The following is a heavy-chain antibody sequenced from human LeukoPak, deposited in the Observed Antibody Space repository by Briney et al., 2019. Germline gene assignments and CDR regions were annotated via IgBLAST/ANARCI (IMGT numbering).Heavy chain of an antibody. CDR1: GFTFSSYS. Sequence: PGWSLRLSCAPSGFTFSSYSMSWVGQAPGKGLDYVSVINGSGASTHYRDSVKGRFTISRDNSKNTLYLQMNSLRVEDTAVYYCAKDGTTTITFDYWGQGTLVTVSS. CDR2: INGSGAST. J-gene: IGHJ4*02. CDR3: AKDGTTTITFDY. V-gene: IGHV3-23*01. D-gene: IGHD1-1*01.